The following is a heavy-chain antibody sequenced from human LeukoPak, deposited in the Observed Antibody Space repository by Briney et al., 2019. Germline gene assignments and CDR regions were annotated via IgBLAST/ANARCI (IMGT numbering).Heavy chain of an antibody. Sequence: TGGSLRLSCAASGFTFCSYWMSWVRQAPGKGLEWVANIKQDGSEKYYVDSVKRRFTISRDNAKNSLYLQMNSLRAEDTAVYYCARTQNIVVVPAAIPDYWGQGTLVTVSS. CDR3: ARTQNIVVVPAAIPDY. V-gene: IGHV3-7*01. J-gene: IGHJ4*02. CDR2: IKQDGSEK. CDR1: GFTFCSYW. D-gene: IGHD2-2*01.